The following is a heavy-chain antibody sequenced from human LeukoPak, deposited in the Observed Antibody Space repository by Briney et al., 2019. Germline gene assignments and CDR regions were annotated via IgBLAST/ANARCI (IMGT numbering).Heavy chain of an antibody. J-gene: IGHJ4*02. Sequence: GGSLRLSCAASGFTFSSRAMNWVRQAPGKGLEWVALISYDGSNKYYLASVKGRFTISRDDPKNTLYLQMNSLRAEDTAVYFCARDMQRSSDYWGQGTLVTVSS. CDR1: GFTFSSRA. CDR3: ARDMQRSSDY. V-gene: IGHV3-30-3*01. CDR2: ISYDGSNK. D-gene: IGHD2-2*01.